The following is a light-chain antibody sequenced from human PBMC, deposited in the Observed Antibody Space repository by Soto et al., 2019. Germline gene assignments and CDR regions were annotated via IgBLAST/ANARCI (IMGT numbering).Light chain of an antibody. J-gene: IGLJ1*01. CDR1: SSNIGSNT. CDR3: GSWDSSLSAYV. CDR2: DDD. Sequence: QSVLTQPPSASGTPGQRVTISCSGSSSNIGSNTVSWYQQLPGTAPKLLIYDDDKRPSGILDRFSGSKSGTSATLGITGFRTGDEADYYCGSWDSSLSAYVFGTGTKVTVL. V-gene: IGLV1-51*01.